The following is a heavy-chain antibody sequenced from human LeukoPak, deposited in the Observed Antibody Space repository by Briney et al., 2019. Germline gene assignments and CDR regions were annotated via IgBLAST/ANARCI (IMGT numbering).Heavy chain of an antibody. CDR1: GFTFSSYG. CDR2: IWYDGSNK. V-gene: IGHV3-33*01. D-gene: IGHD2-2*01. CDR3: ARDFSHPPIVVVPAALVTNAFDI. Sequence: GRSLRLSCAASGFTFSSYGMHWVRQAPGKGLEWVAVIWYDGSNKYYADSVKGRFTISRDNSKNTLYLQMNSLRAEDTAVYYCARDFSHPPIVVVPAALVTNAFDIWGQGTMVTVSS. J-gene: IGHJ3*02.